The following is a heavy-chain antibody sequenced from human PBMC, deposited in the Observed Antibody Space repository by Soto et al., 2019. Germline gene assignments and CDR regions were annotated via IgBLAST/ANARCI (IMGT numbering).Heavy chain of an antibody. CDR3: ARGPYYGSGTRDY. CDR1: GFSFNTFG. J-gene: IGHJ4*02. V-gene: IGHV3-30*03. D-gene: IGHD3-10*01. Sequence: QVQLVESGGAVVQPGRSLRLSCAASGFSFNTFGMHWVRQAPGKGLEWLTVISYDGSDKYYADSVEGRFIISRDNSENTLYLQMNSLRPDDTAVYYCARGPYYGSGTRDYWGQGTLVTVSS. CDR2: ISYDGSDK.